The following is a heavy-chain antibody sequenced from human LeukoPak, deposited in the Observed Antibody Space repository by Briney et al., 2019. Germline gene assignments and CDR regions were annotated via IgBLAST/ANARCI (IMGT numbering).Heavy chain of an antibody. D-gene: IGHD5-24*01. V-gene: IGHV3-23*01. CDR3: AKDPDVGALEMATTIGLGNWFDP. J-gene: IGHJ5*02. CDR2: ISGSGGST. CDR1: GFTFSSYA. Sequence: GGSLRLSCAASGFTFSSYAMSWVRQAPGKGMEWVSAISGSGGSTYYEDSVKGRFTISRDNSKNTLYLQMNSLRAEDTAVYYCAKDPDVGALEMATTIGLGNWFDPWGQGTLVTVSS.